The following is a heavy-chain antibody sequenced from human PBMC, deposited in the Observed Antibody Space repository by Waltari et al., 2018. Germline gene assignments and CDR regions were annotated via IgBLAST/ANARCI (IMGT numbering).Heavy chain of an antibody. D-gene: IGHD2-8*02. CDR2: INHNGNI. V-gene: IGHV4-34*01. Sequence: WGAGLLQPSETLSLTCAVYGGSFRGYYWGWVRQPPGKGLEWIGEINHNGNINRNPSLRSRVTMLVDTSKSQLSLKINSVTAADTAVYYCVRLEDCTGPGGNCYSGDSFAMDVWGQGTTVTVSS. CDR1: GGSFRGYY. J-gene: IGHJ6*02. CDR3: VRLEDCTGPGGNCYSGDSFAMDV.